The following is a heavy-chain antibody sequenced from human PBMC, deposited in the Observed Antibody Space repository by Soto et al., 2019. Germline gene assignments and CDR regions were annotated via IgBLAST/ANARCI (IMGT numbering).Heavy chain of an antibody. Sequence: LRLSCAASGFTFSSYAMSWVRQAPGKGLEWVSSISGSGGGTYYADSVKGRFTFSRDNSKNTLYLQMNSLRAEDTAVYYCAKFGMATTKRSPPYYIDYWGQGALVTVSS. CDR1: GFTFSSYA. V-gene: IGHV3-23*01. D-gene: IGHD1-1*01. CDR3: AKFGMATTKRSPPYYIDY. J-gene: IGHJ4*02. CDR2: ISGSGGGT.